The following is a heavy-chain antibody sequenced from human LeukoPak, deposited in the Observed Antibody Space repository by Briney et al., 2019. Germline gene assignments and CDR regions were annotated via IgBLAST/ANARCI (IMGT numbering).Heavy chain of an antibody. V-gene: IGHV3-48*03. CDR1: GFTFSSYE. CDR3: ATLYSSSWYGKGAFDI. D-gene: IGHD6-13*01. J-gene: IGHJ3*02. Sequence: GGPLRLSCAASGFTFSSYEMNWVRQAPGKGLEWVSYISSSGSTIYYADSVRGLFTISRDNAKHSLYLQMNSLRAEDTAVYYCATLYSSSWYGKGAFDIWGQGTMVTVSS. CDR2: ISSSGSTI.